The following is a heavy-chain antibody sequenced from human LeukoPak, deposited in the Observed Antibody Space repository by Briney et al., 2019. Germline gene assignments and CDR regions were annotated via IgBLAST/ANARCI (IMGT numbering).Heavy chain of an antibody. D-gene: IGHD6-19*01. CDR3: AKDVVPDSGWDLDY. V-gene: IGHV3-23*01. Sequence: GRSLTLSCAASGFSFSTYSMTWVRQGPGKGMEWVSSIYPSGDSTFYADSVKGRFTISRDNSKNTLYLQMSSLRTEDTAIYYCAKDVVPDSGWDLDYWGQGTLVTVSS. CDR2: IYPSGDST. CDR1: GFSFSTYS. J-gene: IGHJ4*02.